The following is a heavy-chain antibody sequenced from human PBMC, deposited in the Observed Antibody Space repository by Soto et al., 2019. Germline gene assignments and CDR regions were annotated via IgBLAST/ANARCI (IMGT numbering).Heavy chain of an antibody. CDR2: SGGSGGST. CDR1: GITFSSYA. D-gene: IGHD1-1*01. V-gene: IGHV3-23*01. Sequence: EVQLLESGGGLVQPGGSLRLSCEASGITFSSYAMSWVRQAPGKGLEWVSTSGGSGGSTYYADSVKGRFTISRDNSKNTLYLQMNSRRAEDTALYYCAKGKGKWNTYEGYFAHWGQGTLVTVSS. CDR3: AKGKGKWNTYEGYFAH. J-gene: IGHJ4*02.